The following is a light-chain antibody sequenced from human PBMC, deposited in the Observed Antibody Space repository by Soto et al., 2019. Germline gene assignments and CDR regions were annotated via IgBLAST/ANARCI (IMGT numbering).Light chain of an antibody. CDR3: QQYHNWPPVT. CDR1: QSVSSN. Sequence: EIVMTQSPATLSVSPGERATLSCRASQSVSSNLAWYQQKPGQAPRLLIYGASTRATGIPARFSGSGSGTEFTLTISSLQSEDFAIFYCQQYHNWPPVTFGGGTKGEIK. V-gene: IGKV3-15*01. CDR2: GAS. J-gene: IGKJ4*01.